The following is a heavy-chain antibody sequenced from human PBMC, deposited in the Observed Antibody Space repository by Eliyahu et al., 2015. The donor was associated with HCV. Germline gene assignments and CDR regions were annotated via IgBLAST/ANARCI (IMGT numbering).Heavy chain of an antibody. CDR2: IHYSGST. CDR1: GGSITTYX. CDR3: ASGGGGIAVTGTGGWFDP. V-gene: IGHV4-59*01. Sequence: QVQLQESGPGLVKPSETLSLTCPVPGGSITTYXWSWTRQPPGKGLEWIGYIHYSGSTNYNPSLKSRVTISVDTSKNQFSLNLTSVTAADTAMYYCASGGGGIAVTGTGGWFDPWGQGTLVTVSS. D-gene: IGHD6-19*01. J-gene: IGHJ5*02.